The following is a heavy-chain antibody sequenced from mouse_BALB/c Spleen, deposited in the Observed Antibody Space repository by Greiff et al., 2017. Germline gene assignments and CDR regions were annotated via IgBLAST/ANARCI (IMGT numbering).Heavy chain of an antibody. V-gene: IGHV3-6*02. CDR2: ISYDGSN. J-gene: IGHJ3*01. CDR3: ARDRGWGGAY. Sequence: EVKLMESGPGLVKPSQSLSLTCSVTGYSISSGYYWNWIRQFPGNKLEWMGYISYDGSNNYNPSLKNRISITRDTSKNQFFLKLNSVTTEDTATYYCARDRGWGGAYWGQGTLVTVSA. D-gene: IGHD3-2*02. CDR1: GYSISSGYY.